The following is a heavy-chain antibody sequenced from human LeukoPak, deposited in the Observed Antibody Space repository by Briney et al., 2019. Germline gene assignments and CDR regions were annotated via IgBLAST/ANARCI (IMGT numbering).Heavy chain of an antibody. V-gene: IGHV1-24*01. Sequence: ASVKVSCKVSGNTLTDLSIHWVRQAPGKGLDWMGGFDPEDAEIIYAEKFQDRVTMTEDPSTDTAYLELSSLRSEDTAVYYCAAEGQWSLVHYFNSWGQGTLVTVSS. J-gene: IGHJ4*02. D-gene: IGHD2-15*01. CDR1: GNTLTDLS. CDR3: AAEGQWSLVHYFNS. CDR2: FDPEDAEI.